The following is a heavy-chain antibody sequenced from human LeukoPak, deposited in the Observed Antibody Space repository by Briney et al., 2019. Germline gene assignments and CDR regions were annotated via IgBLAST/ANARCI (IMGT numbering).Heavy chain of an antibody. V-gene: IGHV5-51*01. J-gene: IGHJ3*02. CDR1: GYSFTTYW. Sequence: GGTLPISCKDSGYSFTTYWVAWMRQMPGKGLGGVGVISPSDSDTRCSPSFKGQVTISADTSITTAYLQWASLKASDTAMYYCARHMYYDSSGYSAFDIWGQGTMVTVSS. D-gene: IGHD3-22*01. CDR3: ARHMYYDSSGYSAFDI. CDR2: ISPSDSDT.